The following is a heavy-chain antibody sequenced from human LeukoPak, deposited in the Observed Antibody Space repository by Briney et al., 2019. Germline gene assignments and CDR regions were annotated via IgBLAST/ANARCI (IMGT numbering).Heavy chain of an antibody. Sequence: SETLSLTCTVSGGSVSSGSYYWSWIRQPPGKGLEWIGYIYYSGSTYYNPSLKSRVTISVDTSKNQFSLKLSSVTAADTAVYYCARGTAYYDILTGYHVSAFDIWGQGTMVTVSS. J-gene: IGHJ3*02. D-gene: IGHD3-9*01. V-gene: IGHV4-61*01. CDR1: GGSVSSGSYY. CDR3: ARGTAYYDILTGYHVSAFDI. CDR2: IYYSGST.